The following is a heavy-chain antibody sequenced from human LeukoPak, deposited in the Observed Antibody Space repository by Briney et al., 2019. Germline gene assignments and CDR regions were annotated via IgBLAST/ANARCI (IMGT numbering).Heavy chain of an antibody. CDR1: GVSISSGGYS. J-gene: IGHJ6*03. D-gene: IGHD2-2*01. CDR3: ARTLGYCSSTSCSYLYMDV. CDR2: IYHSGST. Sequence: PSQTLSLTCAVSGVSISSGGYSWRWIRQPPGKGLEWIAYIYHSGSTYYNPSLKSRVTMSVDTSKNQFSLKLSSVTAADTAVYYCARTLGYCSSTSCSYLYMDVWGKGTTVTVSS. V-gene: IGHV4-30-2*01.